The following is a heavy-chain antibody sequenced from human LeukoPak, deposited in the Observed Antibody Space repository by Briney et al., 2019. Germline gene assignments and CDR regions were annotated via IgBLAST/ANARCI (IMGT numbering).Heavy chain of an antibody. CDR3: ASYDTAMALIDY. Sequence: SETLSLTCGVSGGSISSGGYYWSWIRQHPGKGLEWIGYIYYSGSTYYNPSLKSRVTISVDTSKNQFSLKLSSVTAADTAVYYCASYDTAMALIDYWGQGTLVTVSS. CDR2: IYYSGST. CDR1: GGSISSGGYY. J-gene: IGHJ4*02. V-gene: IGHV4-31*11. D-gene: IGHD5-18*01.